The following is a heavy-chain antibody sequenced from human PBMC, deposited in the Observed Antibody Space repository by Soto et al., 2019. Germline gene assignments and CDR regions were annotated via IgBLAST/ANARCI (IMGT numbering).Heavy chain of an antibody. V-gene: IGHV4-59*08. CDR2: IYDTGST. CDR1: GGSISSNY. J-gene: IGHJ4*02. D-gene: IGHD3-10*01. Sequence: PSETLSLTCTVSGGSISSNYWSWFRQSPGKRLEWIGYIYDTGSTTYNPSLKSRLTLSVDTSKNQFSLKLSSVTAADTAVYLCARVRASGYFDLWGQGTPVTVSS. CDR3: ARVRASGYFDL.